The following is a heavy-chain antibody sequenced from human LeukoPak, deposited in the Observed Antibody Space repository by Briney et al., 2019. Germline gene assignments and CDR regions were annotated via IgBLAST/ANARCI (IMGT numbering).Heavy chain of an antibody. J-gene: IGHJ4*02. Sequence: GGSLRLSCAASGFPFSSYGMHWVRQAPGKGPEWVAFMRFDGSIEYYADSVRGRFTISGDNSKNTLYLQTDSLRPEDTAVYYCAKQYGGYFEYWGQGTLVSVSS. CDR1: GFPFSSYG. CDR3: AKQYGGYFEY. CDR2: MRFDGSIE. V-gene: IGHV3-30*02. D-gene: IGHD6-13*01.